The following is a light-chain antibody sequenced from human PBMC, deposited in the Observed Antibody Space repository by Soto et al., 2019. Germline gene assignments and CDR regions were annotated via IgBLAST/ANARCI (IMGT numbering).Light chain of an antibody. CDR3: QQYGISPLT. V-gene: IGKV3-20*01. Sequence: VWKQSPGTLSLSPGERATLSCRASRSVSSSYLAWYQQKPGQAPRLLIYGASSRATGIPDRFSGSGSGTDFTLTISRLEPEDFAVYYCQQYGISPLTFGGGSIVAIK. CDR1: RSVSSSY. CDR2: GAS. J-gene: IGKJ4*01.